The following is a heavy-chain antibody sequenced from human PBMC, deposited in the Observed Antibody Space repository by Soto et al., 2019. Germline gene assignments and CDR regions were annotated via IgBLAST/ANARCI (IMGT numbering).Heavy chain of an antibody. CDR2: ISSSSSYI. CDR3: ARVFEXYYDSSGYYEPKDAFDI. D-gene: IGHD3-22*01. CDR1: GFTFSIYS. J-gene: IGHJ3*02. V-gene: IGHV3-21*01. Sequence: GALRLSCAASGFTFSIYSMNWVRQAPGKGLEWVSSISSSSSYIYYADSVKGRFTISRDNAKNSLYLQMNSLRAEDTAVYYCARVFEXYYDSSGYYEPKDAFDIWGQGTMVTVSS.